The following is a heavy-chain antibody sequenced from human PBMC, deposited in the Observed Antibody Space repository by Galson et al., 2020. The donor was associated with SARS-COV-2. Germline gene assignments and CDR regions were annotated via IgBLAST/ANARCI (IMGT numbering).Heavy chain of an antibody. V-gene: IGHV4-34*01. CDR3: ARFDSSGFDY. Sequence: SETLSLTCAVYGGSFSGYYWSWIRQPPGQGLEWIGEINHSGSTNYNPSLKSRVTISVDTSKNQFSLKLSSVTAADTAVYYCARFDSSGFDYWGQGTLVTVSA. D-gene: IGHD3-22*01. CDR2: INHSGST. J-gene: IGHJ4*02. CDR1: GGSFSGYY.